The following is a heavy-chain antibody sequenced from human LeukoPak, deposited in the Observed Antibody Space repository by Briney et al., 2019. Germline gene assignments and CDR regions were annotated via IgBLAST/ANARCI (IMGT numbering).Heavy chain of an antibody. Sequence: GXXRLSCAPSGFTFSSHNMNWVRQAPGKGLEWVSSISSNSTYIYYADSVKGRLTISRDKAKNALYLQMNSMRDEDTAVYYCARVRYCSGGSCYILDFWGRGTLVTVSS. CDR3: ARVRYCSGGSCYILDF. J-gene: IGHJ4*02. D-gene: IGHD2-15*01. CDR1: GFTFSSHN. CDR2: ISSNSTYI. V-gene: IGHV3-21*01.